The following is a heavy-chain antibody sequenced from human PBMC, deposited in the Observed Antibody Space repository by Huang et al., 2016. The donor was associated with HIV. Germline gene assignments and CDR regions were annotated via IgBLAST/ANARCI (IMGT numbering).Heavy chain of an antibody. D-gene: IGHD3-10*01. CDR2: ITHSGST. V-gene: IGHV4-34*01. CDR1: GGSFSGYY. CDR3: ARAPHYGSGSYYY. Sequence: QVQLHQWGAGLLKPSETLSLTCAVYGGSFSGYYWSWIRQPPGKGREWIGEITHSGSTNYNPARKSRVTISEETSKNQFSLKLSSVTAADTAVYYCARAPHYGSGSYYYWGQGTLVTVSS. J-gene: IGHJ4*02.